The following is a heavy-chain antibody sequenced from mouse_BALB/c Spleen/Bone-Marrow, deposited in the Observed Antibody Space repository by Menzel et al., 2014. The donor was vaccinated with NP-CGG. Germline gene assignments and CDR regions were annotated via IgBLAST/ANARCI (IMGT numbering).Heavy chain of an antibody. CDR2: ISSGSSTI. Sequence: EVQGVESGGGLVQPGGSRKLSCAASGFTFSSFGMHWVRQAPEKGLEWVAYISSGSSTIYYADTAKGRFTISRDNPKNTLFLQMTSLRSEDTAMYYCARWGYYYAMDYWGQGTSVTVSS. V-gene: IGHV5-17*02. CDR1: GFTFSSFG. CDR3: ARWGYYYAMDY. J-gene: IGHJ4*01.